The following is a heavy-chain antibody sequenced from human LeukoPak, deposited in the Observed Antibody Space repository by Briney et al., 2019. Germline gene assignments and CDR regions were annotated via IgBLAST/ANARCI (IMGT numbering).Heavy chain of an antibody. CDR3: ARDHGGSSQAAQTLGIGSYNHHYGMDI. V-gene: IGHV1-69*01. CDR2: IVPIFGTR. CDR1: GGSLSNYA. D-gene: IGHD6-13*01. Sequence: ASVKVSCKAPGGSLSNYAFSWARLAPGHGLEWMGGIVPIFGTRNYVQKFQGRVTISADDPTSTVYMELSSLRSEDTAVYYCARDHGGSSQAAQTLGIGSYNHHYGMDIWGQGTTVTVSS. J-gene: IGHJ6*02.